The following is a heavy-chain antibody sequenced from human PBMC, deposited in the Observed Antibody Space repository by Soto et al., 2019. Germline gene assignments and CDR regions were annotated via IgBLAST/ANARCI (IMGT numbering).Heavy chain of an antibody. CDR3: ARGQSDGWYHDY. J-gene: IGHJ4*02. CDR1: GYTFTSNA. Sequence: QVQLEQSGAEVKKPGASVKISCRTSGYTFTSNAIHWVRQAPGQRLEWMGWIGGGDGNTKYSQKFQGRVTMTIDTSVTTAYMELSSLRSEDTSMYYCARGQSDGWYHDYWGQGTLVTVSS. CDR2: IGGGDGNT. D-gene: IGHD6-19*01. V-gene: IGHV1-3*01.